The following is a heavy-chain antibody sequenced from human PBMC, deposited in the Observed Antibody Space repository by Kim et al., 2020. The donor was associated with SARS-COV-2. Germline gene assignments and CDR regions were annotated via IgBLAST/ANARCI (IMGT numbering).Heavy chain of an antibody. CDR2: IYYSGST. V-gene: IGHV4-59*13. CDR1: GGSISSYY. CDR3: ASDSSGWLPHAFDI. Sequence: SETLSLTCTVSGGSISSYYWSWIRQPPGKGLEWIGYIYYSGSTNYNPSLKSRVTISVDTSKNQFSLKLSSVTAADTAVYYCASDSSGWLPHAFDIWGQGTMVTVSS. D-gene: IGHD6-19*01. J-gene: IGHJ3*02.